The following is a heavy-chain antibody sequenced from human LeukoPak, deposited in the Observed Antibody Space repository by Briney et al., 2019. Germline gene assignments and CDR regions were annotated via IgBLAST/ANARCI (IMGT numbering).Heavy chain of an antibody. CDR2: IKQDESEK. V-gene: IGHV3-7*05. J-gene: IGHJ4*02. Sequence: GGSLRLSCAASGFTFSGYWMIWVRQAPGKGLEWVATIKQDESEKYYLDSVKGRFTVSRDNAKNSLYLQMNSLRAEDTAVYYCARPTWYYSSTTCYSEYWGQGTLVTVSS. D-gene: IGHD2-2*02. CDR1: GFTFSGYW. CDR3: ARPTWYYSSTTCYSEY.